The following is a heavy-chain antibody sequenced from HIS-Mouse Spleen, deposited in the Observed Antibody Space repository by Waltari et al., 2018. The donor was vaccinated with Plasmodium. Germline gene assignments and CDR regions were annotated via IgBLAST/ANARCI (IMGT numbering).Heavy chain of an antibody. J-gene: IGHJ4*02. CDR2: ISGYIGNT. V-gene: IGHV1-18*01. D-gene: IGHD1-26*01. CDR1: GYTFSSYG. Sequence: QVQLVQSGAEGKRPGASVKVSCKASGYTFSSYGISWVRQAPGQGLEWMGWISGYIGNTNLAQNVQGRFTMTTDTSTSTAYMELRSLRSDDTAVYYCARLLPWVHGHFDYWGQGTLVTVSS. CDR3: ARLLPWVHGHFDY.